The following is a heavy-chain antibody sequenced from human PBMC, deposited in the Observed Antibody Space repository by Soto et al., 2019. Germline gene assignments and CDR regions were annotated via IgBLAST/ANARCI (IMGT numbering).Heavy chain of an antibody. CDR1: GYTISSYY. J-gene: IGHJ4*02. V-gene: IGHV1-46*01. CDR2: IDPGVGVT. Sequence: QVQLVQSGAEVKKPGASVKISCKASGYTISSYYMHWVQQAPGQGPEWMGIIDPGVGVTTYAQKFQDRITMTRDTSTSTVFMELSGLRVDDTAMYYCARKYYFDYWGQGTRVTVSS. CDR3: ARKYYFDY.